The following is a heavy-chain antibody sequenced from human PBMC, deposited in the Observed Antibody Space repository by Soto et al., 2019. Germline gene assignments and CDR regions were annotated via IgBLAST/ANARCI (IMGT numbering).Heavy chain of an antibody. CDR2: ISYDGSNK. V-gene: IGHV3-30-3*01. D-gene: IGHD5-18*01. CDR3: ARDQVDTGTSFDY. Sequence: GGSLRLSCAASGFTFSSYAMHWVRQAPGKGLEWVAVISYDGSNKYYADSVKGRFTISRDNSKNTLYLQMNSLRAEDTAVYYCARDQVDTGTSFDYWGQGTLVTVSS. J-gene: IGHJ4*02. CDR1: GFTFSSYA.